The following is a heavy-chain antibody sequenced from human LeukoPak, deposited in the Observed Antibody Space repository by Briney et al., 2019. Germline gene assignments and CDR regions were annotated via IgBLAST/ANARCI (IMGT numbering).Heavy chain of an antibody. CDR1: GGSFSGYY. V-gene: IGHV4-34*01. CDR3: ARRMFWSGYYTGYALDY. CDR2: INHSGST. J-gene: IGHJ4*02. D-gene: IGHD3-3*01. Sequence: SETLSLTCAVYGGSFSGYYWSWLRQPPGKGLEWIGEINHSGSTNYNPSLKSRVTISVDTSKNQFSLKLSSVTAADTAVYYCARRMFWSGYYTGYALDYWGQGTLVTVSS.